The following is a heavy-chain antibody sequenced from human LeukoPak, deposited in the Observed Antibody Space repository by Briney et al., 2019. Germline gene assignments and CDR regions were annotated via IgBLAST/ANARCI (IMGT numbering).Heavy chain of an antibody. D-gene: IGHD1-26*01. Sequence: GGSLRLSCATSGFTFRNYEMNWVRQAPGKGLEWVSYISSSGATIYYADSVKGRFTISRDNSKNTLYLQMNSLRAEDTAVYYCARDQDSGHFDYWGQGTLVTVSS. J-gene: IGHJ4*02. CDR3: ARDQDSGHFDY. CDR2: ISSSGATI. V-gene: IGHV3-48*03. CDR1: GFTFRNYE.